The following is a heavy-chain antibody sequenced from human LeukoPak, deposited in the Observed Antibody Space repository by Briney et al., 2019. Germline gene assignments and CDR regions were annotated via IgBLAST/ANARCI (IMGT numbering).Heavy chain of an antibody. J-gene: IGHJ5*02. D-gene: IGHD6-13*01. Sequence: GGSLRLSCAASGFIFSDYYMSWIRQAPGKGLEWVSYITTSGTTIYYADSVKGRFTVSRDNAKNSLYLQMNSLRAGDTAVYYCARGKRYSSSWFYNRFDPWGQGTLVTVSS. CDR3: ARGKRYSSSWFYNRFDP. CDR2: ITTSGTTI. V-gene: IGHV3-11*04. CDR1: GFIFSDYY.